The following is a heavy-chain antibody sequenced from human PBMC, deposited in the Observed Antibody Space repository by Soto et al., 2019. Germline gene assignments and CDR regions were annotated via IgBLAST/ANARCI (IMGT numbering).Heavy chain of an antibody. D-gene: IGHD6-13*01. J-gene: IGHJ5*02. V-gene: IGHV4-30-2*01. CDR2: IYHSGST. CDR3: ACGAEAGYNWFDP. Sequence: PSETLSLTCAVSGGSISSGGYSWSWIRQPPGKGLEWIGYIYHSGSTYYNPSLKSRVTISVDRSKNQFSLKLSSVTAADTAVYYCACGAEAGYNWFDPWGQGTLVTVSS. CDR1: GGSISSGGYS.